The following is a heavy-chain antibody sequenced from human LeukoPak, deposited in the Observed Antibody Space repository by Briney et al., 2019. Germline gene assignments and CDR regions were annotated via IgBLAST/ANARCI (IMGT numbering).Heavy chain of an antibody. J-gene: IGHJ4*02. V-gene: IGHV7-4-1*02. Sequence: ASVEVSCKASGYTFTSYAMNWVRQAPGQGLEWMGWINTNTGNPTYAQGFTGRFVFSLDTSVSTAYLQISSLKAEDTAVYYCARPTLWGSYWYFDYWGQGTLVTVSS. D-gene: IGHD3-16*01. CDR3: ARPTLWGSYWYFDY. CDR1: GYTFTSYA. CDR2: INTNTGNP.